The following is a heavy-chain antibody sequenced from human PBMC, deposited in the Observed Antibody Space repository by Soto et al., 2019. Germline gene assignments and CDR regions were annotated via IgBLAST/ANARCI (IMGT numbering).Heavy chain of an antibody. CDR3: ARDRGYCSSTSCLPGNYYYSYMDV. D-gene: IGHD2-2*01. J-gene: IGHJ6*03. V-gene: IGHV1-69*04. CDR2: IIPILGIA. Sequence: SVKVSCKASGGTFSSYTISWVRQAPGQGLEWMGRIIPILGIANYAQKFQGRVTITADKSTSTAYMELSSLRSEDTAVYYCARDRGYCSSTSCLPGNYYYSYMDVWGKGNTVTVSS. CDR1: GGTFSSYT.